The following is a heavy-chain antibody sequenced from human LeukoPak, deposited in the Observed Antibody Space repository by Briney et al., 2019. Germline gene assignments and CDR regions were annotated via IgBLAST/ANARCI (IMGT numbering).Heavy chain of an antibody. D-gene: IGHD3-10*01. V-gene: IGHV4-59*12. CDR3: AREDSGSYYNFYYFYMDV. J-gene: IGHJ6*03. CDR1: GGSISTYF. CDR2: IYYSGST. Sequence: SETLSLTCTVSGGSISTYFWSWIRQPPGKGLEWIGYIYYSGSTNYNPSLKSRVTLSVDTSKTQFYLSLSSVTAADTAVYYCAREDSGSYYNFYYFYMDVWGKGTTVTISS.